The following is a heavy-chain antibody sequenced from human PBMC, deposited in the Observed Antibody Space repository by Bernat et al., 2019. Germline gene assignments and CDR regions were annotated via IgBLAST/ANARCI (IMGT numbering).Heavy chain of an antibody. Sequence: EVQLLESGGGLVQPGGSLRLSCAASGFTFSSYAMSWVRQAPGKGLEWVSAISGSGGSTYYAESVKGRFTISRDNSKNTLYLQMNSLRAEDTAVYYCAKDRFVVVPAAMHELDAFDIWGQGTMVTVSS. J-gene: IGHJ3*02. D-gene: IGHD2-2*01. CDR3: AKDRFVVVPAAMHELDAFDI. V-gene: IGHV3-23*01. CDR1: GFTFSSYA. CDR2: ISGSGGST.